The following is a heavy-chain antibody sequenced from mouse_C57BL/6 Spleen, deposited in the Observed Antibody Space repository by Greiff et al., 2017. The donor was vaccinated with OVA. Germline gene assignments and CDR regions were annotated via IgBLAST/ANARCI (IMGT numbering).Heavy chain of an antibody. D-gene: IGHD4-1*01. Sequence: QVQLKESGAELVKPGASVKMSCKASGYTFTTYPIEWMKQNHGKSLEWIGNFHPYNDDTKYNEKFKGKATLTVEKSSSTVYLELSRLTSDDSAVYCCARGLGRDYAMDYWGQGTSVTVSS. CDR1: GYTFTTYP. CDR2: FHPYNDDT. J-gene: IGHJ4*01. V-gene: IGHV1-47*01. CDR3: ARGLGRDYAMDY.